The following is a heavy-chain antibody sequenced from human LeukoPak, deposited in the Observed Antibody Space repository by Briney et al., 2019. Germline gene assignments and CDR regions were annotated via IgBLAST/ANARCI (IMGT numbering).Heavy chain of an antibody. J-gene: IGHJ6*03. Sequence: PGGSLRLSCAASGFTFDDYTMHWVRQAPGKGLEWVSLISWDGGSTYYADSVKGRFTISRDNSKNSLYLQMNSLRTEDTALYYCAKDGEVGATGFYYYYMDVWGKGTTVTVSS. V-gene: IGHV3-43*01. CDR2: ISWDGGST. CDR1: GFTFDDYT. CDR3: AKDGEVGATGFYYYYMDV. D-gene: IGHD1-26*01.